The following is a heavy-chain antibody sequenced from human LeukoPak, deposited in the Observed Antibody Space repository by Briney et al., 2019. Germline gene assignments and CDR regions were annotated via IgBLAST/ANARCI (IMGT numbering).Heavy chain of an antibody. CDR2: INHSGST. D-gene: IGHD3-10*01. J-gene: IGHJ4*02. Sequence: SETLSLTCAVYGGSFSGYYWSWIRQPPGKGLEWIGGINHSGSTNYNPSLKSRVTISVDTSKNQFSLKLSSVTAADTAVYYCARGGGFGELLRFYDYWGQGTLVTVSS. CDR1: GGSFSGYY. CDR3: ARGGGFGELLRFYDY. V-gene: IGHV4-34*01.